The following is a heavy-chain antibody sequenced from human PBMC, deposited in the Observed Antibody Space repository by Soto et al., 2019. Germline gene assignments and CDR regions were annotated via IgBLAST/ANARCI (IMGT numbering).Heavy chain of an antibody. J-gene: IGHJ4*02. CDR2: IYHSGST. Sequence: SDTLSLTCALCRVSFISTNWWIWVRQPPGKGLEWIGEIYHSGSTNYNPSLKSRVTISVDKSKNQFSLKLSSVTAADTAVYYCARDAIAVAGIRYFVYWGQG. D-gene: IGHD6-19*01. V-gene: IGHV4-4*02. CDR1: RVSFISTNW. CDR3: ARDAIAVAGIRYFVY.